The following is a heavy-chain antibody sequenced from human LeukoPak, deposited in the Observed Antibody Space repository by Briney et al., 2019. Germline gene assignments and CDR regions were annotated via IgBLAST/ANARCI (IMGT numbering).Heavy chain of an antibody. CDR2: IYPGDSDT. V-gene: IGHV5-51*01. Sequence: GESVKISCKGSGYSFTSYWIGWVRQMPGKGLEWMGFIYPGDSDTRYGPSFQGQVTISADKSISTAYLQWSSLKASDTAMYYCARRRELAYYYYMDVWGKGTTVTVSS. CDR1: GYSFTSYW. D-gene: IGHD1-26*01. J-gene: IGHJ6*03. CDR3: ARRRELAYYYYMDV.